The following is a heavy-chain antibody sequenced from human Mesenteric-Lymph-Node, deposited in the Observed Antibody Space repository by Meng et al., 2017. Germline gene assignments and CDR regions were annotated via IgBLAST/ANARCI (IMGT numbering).Heavy chain of an antibody. Sequence: QRQRHQACHSLVQPRRTPSLTCTVLGASSTNINLWIWLRLPPGKGLEWIGEIFHTGNANYNPSLKSRVSMSVDNSKNQFSLNLISVTAADTAVYYCVRERPRANVDASMDLIDYWGQGTLVTVSS. J-gene: IGHJ4*02. CDR3: VRERPRANVDASMDLIDY. CDR1: GASSTNINL. D-gene: IGHD4/OR15-4a*01. V-gene: IGHV4-4*03. CDR2: IFHTGNA.